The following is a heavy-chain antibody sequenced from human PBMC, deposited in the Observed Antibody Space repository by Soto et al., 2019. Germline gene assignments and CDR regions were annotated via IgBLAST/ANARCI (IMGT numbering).Heavy chain of an antibody. CDR2: INHSGST. D-gene: IGHD2-15*01. CDR1: GGSFSGYY. V-gene: IGHV4-34*01. J-gene: IGHJ5*02. CDR3: ASRRGYGSGGRCYDWFDP. Sequence: QVQLQQWGAGLLKPSETLSLTCAVYGGSFSGYYWSWIRQPPGKGLEWIGEINHSGSTNYNPSLKSRVTISVDTSKNQFSLKLSSVTAADTAVYYCASRRGYGSGGRCYDWFDPWGQGTLVTVSS.